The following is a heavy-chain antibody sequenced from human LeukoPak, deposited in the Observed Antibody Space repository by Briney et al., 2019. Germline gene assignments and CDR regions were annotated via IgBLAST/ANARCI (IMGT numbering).Heavy chain of an antibody. V-gene: IGHV3-48*03. J-gene: IGHJ6*04. CDR2: ISSSGTTI. CDR3: ARDPTSLPI. Sequence: GGSLRLSCAASGFTFSSYEMNWVRQAPGKGLEWVSYISSSGTTIYYADSVKGRFTITRDNAKNSLYLQMNSLRAEDTAVYYCARDPTSLPIWGKGTTVTVSS. D-gene: IGHD2-2*01. CDR1: GFTFSSYE.